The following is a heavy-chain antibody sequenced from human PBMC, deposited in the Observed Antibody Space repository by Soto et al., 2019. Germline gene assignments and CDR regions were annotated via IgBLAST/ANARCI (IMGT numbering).Heavy chain of an antibody. V-gene: IGHV4-30-2*01. CDR3: ARDRNGLGGIDF. D-gene: IGHD1-1*01. CDR1: CGPISSGGYS. Sequence: SETLSLTCVVSCGPISSGGYSWTWIRQPPGRGLEWIGYISQSGSADYNPSLKSRVTISVDTSKNQFSLRLSSVTAADTAVYYCARDRNGLGGIDFWGQGILVTVSS. CDR2: ISQSGSA. J-gene: IGHJ4*02.